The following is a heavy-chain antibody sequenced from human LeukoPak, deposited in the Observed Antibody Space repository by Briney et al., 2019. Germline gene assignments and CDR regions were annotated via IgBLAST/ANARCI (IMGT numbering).Heavy chain of an antibody. CDR1: GFIFSKYW. V-gene: IGHV3-7*01. CDR3: ARDVGGSSDY. D-gene: IGHD6-6*01. J-gene: IGHJ4*02. CDR2: IKQDGSEK. Sequence: GGSLRLSCAASGFIFSKYWMSWVRQAPGKGLEWVANIKQDGSEKYYVDSVTGRFTISRDNSKNTLYLQMNSLRAEDTAVYYCARDVGGSSDYWGQGTLVTVSS.